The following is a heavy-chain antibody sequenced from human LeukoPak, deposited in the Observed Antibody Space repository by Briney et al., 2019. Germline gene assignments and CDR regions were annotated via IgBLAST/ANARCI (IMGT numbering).Heavy chain of an antibody. V-gene: IGHV3-7*01. J-gene: IGHJ4*02. CDR2: IKEDGREK. CDR3: ARDPSSLRDSFDY. Sequence: GGSLRLSCAASGFTSGSYWMNWVRQLPGKGLEWVANIKEDGREKYYLDSAKGRFNISRDNAKNSLFLQMNSLRAEDTVVYYCARDPSSLRDSFDYWGQGTLVTVSS. CDR1: GFTSGSYW.